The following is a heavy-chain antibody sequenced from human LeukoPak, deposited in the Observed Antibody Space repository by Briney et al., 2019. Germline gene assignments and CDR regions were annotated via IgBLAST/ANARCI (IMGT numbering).Heavy chain of an antibody. J-gene: IGHJ4*02. CDR3: APDCGADCYYYFDY. CDR2: INPNSGGT. D-gene: IGHD2-21*02. Sequence: ASVTVSCKASGYTFTGYYIHWVRQAPGQGLEWMGWINPNSGGTNYAQKFQGRVTMTRDTSISTAYMELSRLRSDDTAVYYCAPDCGADCYYYFDYWGQGTLVTVSS. CDR1: GYTFTGYY. V-gene: IGHV1-2*02.